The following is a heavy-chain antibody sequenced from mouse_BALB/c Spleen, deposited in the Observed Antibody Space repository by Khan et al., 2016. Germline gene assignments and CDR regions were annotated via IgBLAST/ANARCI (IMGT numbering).Heavy chain of an antibody. J-gene: IGHJ2*01. CDR3: ARAARIKY. CDR2: ISYSGCT. V-gene: IGHV3-2*02. Sequence: EVQLLESGPGLVKPSQSLSLTCTVTGYSITSGYGWNWIRQFPGNKLEWMGYISYSGCTNYTPSLKSRISITRDTSKNQFFLQLNSVTTEDTAKYACARAARIKYWGQGTTLTVSS. CDR1: GYSITSGYG. D-gene: IGHD1-2*01.